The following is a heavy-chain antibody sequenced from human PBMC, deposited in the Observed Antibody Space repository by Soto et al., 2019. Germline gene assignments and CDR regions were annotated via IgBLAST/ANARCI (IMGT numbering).Heavy chain of an antibody. CDR2: IIPIFGTA. J-gene: IGHJ6*02. D-gene: IGHD1-1*01. CDR1: GGTFSSYA. CDR3: ARDDDTAREFYYYGMDV. Sequence: SVKVSCKASGGTFSSYAISWVRQAPGQGLEWMGGIIPIFGTANYAQKFQGRVTITADESTSTAYMELSSRRSEDTAVYYCARDDDTAREFYYYGMDVWGQGTTVTVSS. V-gene: IGHV1-69*13.